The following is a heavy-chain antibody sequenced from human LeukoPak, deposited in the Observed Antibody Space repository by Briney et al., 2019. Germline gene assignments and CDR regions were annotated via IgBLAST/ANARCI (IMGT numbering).Heavy chain of an antibody. V-gene: IGHV1-46*01. Sequence: ASVTVSCKASGYTFTSYYMHWVRQAPGQGLEWMGIINPSGGSTSYAQKLQGRVTMTTDTSTSTAYMELRSLRSEDTAVYYCARDEVNGDRDFDYWGQGTLVTVSS. CDR1: GYTFTSYY. CDR2: INPSGGST. J-gene: IGHJ4*02. CDR3: ARDEVNGDRDFDY. D-gene: IGHD4-17*01.